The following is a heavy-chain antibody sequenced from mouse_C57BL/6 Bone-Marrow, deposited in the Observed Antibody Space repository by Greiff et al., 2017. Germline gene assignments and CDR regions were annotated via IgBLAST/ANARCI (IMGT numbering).Heavy chain of an antibody. CDR2: INYDGSST. Sequence: EVKLVESEGGLVQPGSSMKLSCTASGFTFSDYYMAWVRQVPEKGLEWVANINYDGSSTYYLASLKSRFIISRDNAKNILYLQMSSLKSEDTATYYCARDQDYYGSSYWYFDVWGTGTTVTVSS. D-gene: IGHD1-1*01. CDR3: ARDQDYYGSSYWYFDV. CDR1: GFTFSDYY. J-gene: IGHJ1*03. V-gene: IGHV5-16*01.